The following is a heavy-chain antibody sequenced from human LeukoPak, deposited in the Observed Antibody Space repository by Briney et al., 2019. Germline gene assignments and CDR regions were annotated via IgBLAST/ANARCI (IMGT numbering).Heavy chain of an antibody. V-gene: IGHV4-4*07. Sequence: PSETLSLTCTVSGGSISSYYWSWIRQPAGKGLGWIGRIYTSGSINYNPSLKSRVTMSVDTSKNQFSLKLSSVTAADTAVYYCARAVAGTLDYWGQGTLVTVSS. D-gene: IGHD6-19*01. CDR1: GGSISSYY. CDR2: IYTSGSI. CDR3: ARAVAGTLDY. J-gene: IGHJ4*02.